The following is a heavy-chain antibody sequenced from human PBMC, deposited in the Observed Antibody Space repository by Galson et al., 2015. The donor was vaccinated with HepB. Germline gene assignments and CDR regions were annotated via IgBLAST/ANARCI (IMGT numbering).Heavy chain of an antibody. J-gene: IGHJ3*02. Sequence: SVKVSCKASGYTFTNYDINWVRHATGQGLEWMGWMNPNSGTTGYAQKFQGRLTMTRSTSISTAYMELSSLRSEDTAVYYCARGRPCSSTSCFPFDAFHIWGQGTVVTVSS. CDR2: MNPNSGTT. CDR3: ARGRPCSSTSCFPFDAFHI. V-gene: IGHV1-8*01. D-gene: IGHD2-2*01. CDR1: GYTFTNYD.